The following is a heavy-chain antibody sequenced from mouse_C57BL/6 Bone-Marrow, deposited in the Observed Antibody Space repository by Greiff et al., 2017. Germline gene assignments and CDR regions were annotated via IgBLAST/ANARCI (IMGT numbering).Heavy chain of an antibody. Sequence: QVHVKQSGAELVRPGASVKLSCKASGYTFTDYYINWVKQRPGQGLEWIARLYPGSGNTYYNEKFKGKATLTAEQSSSTAYMQLSSLTSEDSAVYFCARSDDYFDYWGQGTTLTVSS. CDR1: GYTFTDYY. V-gene: IGHV1-76*01. CDR2: LYPGSGNT. CDR3: ARSDDYFDY. J-gene: IGHJ2*01.